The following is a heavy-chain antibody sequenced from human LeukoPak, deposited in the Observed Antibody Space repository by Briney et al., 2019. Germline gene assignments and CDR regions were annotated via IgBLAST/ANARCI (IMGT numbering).Heavy chain of an antibody. D-gene: IGHD6-13*01. Sequence: GGSLRLSCAAPGFTFSSYGMHWVRQAPGKGLEWVAVISYDGSNKYYADSVKGRFTISRDNSKNTLYLQMNSLRAEDTAVYYCGAAAASFDYWGQGTLVTVSS. V-gene: IGHV3-30*03. CDR2: ISYDGSNK. CDR1: GFTFSSYG. J-gene: IGHJ4*02. CDR3: GAAAASFDY.